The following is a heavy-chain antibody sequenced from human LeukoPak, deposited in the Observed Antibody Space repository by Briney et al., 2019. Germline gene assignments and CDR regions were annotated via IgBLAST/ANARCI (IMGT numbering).Heavy chain of an antibody. J-gene: IGHJ4*02. CDR3: ATLYSSSWPPIDY. CDR1: GFIFSSYA. V-gene: IGHV3-23*01. D-gene: IGHD6-13*01. Sequence: GGSLRLSCAASGFIFSSYAMSWVRQAPGKGLEWVSAISGSGGSTYYADSVKGRFTISRDNSKNTLYLQMNSLRAEDTAVYYCATLYSSSWPPIDYWGQGTLVTVSS. CDR2: ISGSGGST.